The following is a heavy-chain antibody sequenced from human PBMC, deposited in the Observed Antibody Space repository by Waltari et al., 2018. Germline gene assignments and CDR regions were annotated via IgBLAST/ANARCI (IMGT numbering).Heavy chain of an antibody. CDR3: VREGHDFYNEGDAFDI. CDR2: ITTDVTSS. V-gene: IGHV3-74*01. Sequence: EVQLVESGGGLVQSGGSLRLSCAASGFSISTYWIHWVRQAPGKGLVWVSHITTDVTSSNYADSVKGRFSISRDNARNTLYLQMNSLRAEDTALYYCVREGHDFYNEGDAFDIWGHGTMVTVSS. CDR1: GFSISTYW. D-gene: IGHD2-21*02. J-gene: IGHJ3*02.